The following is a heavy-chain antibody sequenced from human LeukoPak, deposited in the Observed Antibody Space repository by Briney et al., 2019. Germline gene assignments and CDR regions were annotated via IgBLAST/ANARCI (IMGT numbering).Heavy chain of an antibody. Sequence: GASVKVSCKASGYTFTSYDINWVRQATGQGLEWMGWMNPNSGNTGYAQKFQGRVTMTRNTSISTAYMELSSLRSEDTAVYYCARAGDIVVVPAVTEYYYYYGMDVWGQGTTVTVSS. CDR2: MNPNSGNT. D-gene: IGHD2-2*01. J-gene: IGHJ6*02. CDR1: GYTFTSYD. V-gene: IGHV1-8*01. CDR3: ARAGDIVVVPAVTEYYYYYGMDV.